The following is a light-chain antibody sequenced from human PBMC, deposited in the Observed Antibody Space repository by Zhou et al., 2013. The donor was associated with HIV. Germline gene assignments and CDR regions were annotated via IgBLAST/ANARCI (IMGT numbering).Light chain of an antibody. CDR3: QQYQGLPYS. Sequence: DIQMTQSPSTLSASVGDRVTITCRASQNINIWLAWYQQKPGKAPKFLIYKASTLESGVSSRLSGSGSGTEFTLTISSLQPDDFATYYCQQYQGLPYSFGQGTNLEFK. J-gene: IGKJ2*03. V-gene: IGKV1-5*03. CDR2: KAS. CDR1: QNINIW.